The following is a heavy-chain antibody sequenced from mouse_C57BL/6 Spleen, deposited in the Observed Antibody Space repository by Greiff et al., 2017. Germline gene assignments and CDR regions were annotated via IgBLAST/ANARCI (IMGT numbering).Heavy chain of an antibody. CDR2: IRLKSDNYAT. Sequence: EVKLMESGGGLVQPGGSMKLSCVASGFTFSNYWMNWVRQSPEKGLEWVAQIRLKSDNYATHYAESVKGRFTISRDDSKSSVYLQMNNLRAEDTGIYYCTGGAYYSNWAWFAYWGQGTLVTVSA. D-gene: IGHD2-5*01. V-gene: IGHV6-3*01. CDR1: GFTFSNYW. CDR3: TGGAYYSNWAWFAY. J-gene: IGHJ3*01.